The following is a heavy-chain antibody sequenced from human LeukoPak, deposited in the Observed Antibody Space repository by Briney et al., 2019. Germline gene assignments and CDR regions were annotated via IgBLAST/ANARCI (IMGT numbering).Heavy chain of an antibody. CDR1: GFTFSSYA. D-gene: IGHD3-3*01. V-gene: IGHV3-30*04. J-gene: IGHJ4*02. CDR2: ISYDGSNK. Sequence: GGSLRLSCAASGFTFSSYAMHWVRQAPGKGLEWVAVISYDGSNKKYADSVKGRFTISRDNSKNTLYLQMNSLRAEDTAVYYCARDQRHDFWSGYYLISFSYFDYWGQGTLVTVSS. CDR3: ARDQRHDFWSGYYLISFSYFDY.